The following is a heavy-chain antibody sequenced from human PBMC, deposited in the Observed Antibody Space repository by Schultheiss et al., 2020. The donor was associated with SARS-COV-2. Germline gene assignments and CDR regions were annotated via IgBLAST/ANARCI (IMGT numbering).Heavy chain of an antibody. J-gene: IGHJ4*02. V-gene: IGHV3-11*04. D-gene: IGHD3-3*01. CDR2: ISGSGGTT. CDR1: GFTVSDNY. Sequence: GGSLRLSCAVSGFTVSDNYMIWVRQAPGKGLEWVSFISGSGGTTYFADSVKGRFTISRDNSKKTLHLQMNSLRAEDTAVYYCASEAGDFWSGYNYCFDYWGLGTLVTVSS. CDR3: ASEAGDFWSGYNYCFDY.